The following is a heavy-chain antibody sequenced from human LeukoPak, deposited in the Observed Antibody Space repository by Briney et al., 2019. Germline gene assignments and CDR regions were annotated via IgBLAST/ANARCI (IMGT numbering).Heavy chain of an antibody. CDR1: GFTFSSYE. J-gene: IGHJ4*02. V-gene: IGHV3-48*03. CDR3: ASGIRERGFDY. CDR2: ISSGGSTI. Sequence: PGGSLRLSCAASGFTFSSYEMNWVRQAPGKGLEWVSYISSGGSTIYYADSVRGRFTISRDNAKNSLYLQMNSLRAEDTALYFCASGIRERGFDYWGQGTLVTVSS. D-gene: IGHD1-1*01.